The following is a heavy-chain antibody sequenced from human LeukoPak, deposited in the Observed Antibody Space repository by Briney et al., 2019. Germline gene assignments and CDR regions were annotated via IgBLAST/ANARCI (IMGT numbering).Heavy chain of an antibody. V-gene: IGHV4-39*01. CDR3: ARSWYDSSGYYNWFDP. J-gene: IGHJ5*02. D-gene: IGHD3-22*01. CDR1: GGSISSSSYY. CDR2: IYYSGST. Sequence: PSETLSLTCTVSGGSISSSSYYWGWLRQPPGKGLEWIGSIYYSGSTYYNPSLKSRVTISVDTSKNQFSLKLSSVTAADTAVYYCARSWYDSSGYYNWFDPWGQGTLVTVSS.